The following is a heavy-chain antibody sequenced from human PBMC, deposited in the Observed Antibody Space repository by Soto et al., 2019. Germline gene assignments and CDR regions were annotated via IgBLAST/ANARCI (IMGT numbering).Heavy chain of an antibody. CDR2: INHSGST. V-gene: IGHV4-34*01. J-gene: IGHJ6*03. CDR3: AGTTSLQWYYMAV. CDR1: GGSFSGYY. D-gene: IGHD1-7*01. Sequence: SETLSLTCAVYGGSFSGYYWSWIRQPPGKGLEWIGEINHSGSTNYNPSLKSRVTISVDTSKNQFSLKLSSVTAADTAVYYCAGTTSLQWYYMAVWDKGTTVTVSS.